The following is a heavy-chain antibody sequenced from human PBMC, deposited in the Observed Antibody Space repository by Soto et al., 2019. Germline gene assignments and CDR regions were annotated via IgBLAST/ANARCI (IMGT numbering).Heavy chain of an antibody. J-gene: IGHJ5*02. CDR3: AKGMRQQLVYIWFDP. D-gene: IGHD6-13*01. CDR1: GFTFSSYA. V-gene: IGHV3-23*01. CDR2: ISGSGGST. Sequence: EVQLLESGGGLVQPGGSLRLSCAASGFTFSSYAMSWVRQAPGKGLEWVSAISGSGGSTYYADSVKGRITISRDNSKNTLYLQMNSLRAEDTAVYYCAKGMRQQLVYIWFDPWGQGTLVTVSS.